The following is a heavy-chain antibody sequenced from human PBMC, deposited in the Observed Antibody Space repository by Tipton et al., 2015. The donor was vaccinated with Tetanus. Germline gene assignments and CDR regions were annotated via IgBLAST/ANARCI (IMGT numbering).Heavy chain of an antibody. CDR3: ARVYYDSSGPGGFDY. V-gene: IGHV1-2*02. J-gene: IGHJ4*02. CDR1: GYTFTGYY. Sequence: QLVQSGAEVKKPGASVKVSCKASGYTFTGYYMHWVRQAPGQGLEWMGWINPNSGGTNYAQKFQGRVTMTRDTSISTAYMELSRLRSDDTAGYYCARVYYDSSGPGGFDYWGQGTLVTVSS. CDR2: INPNSGGT. D-gene: IGHD3-22*01.